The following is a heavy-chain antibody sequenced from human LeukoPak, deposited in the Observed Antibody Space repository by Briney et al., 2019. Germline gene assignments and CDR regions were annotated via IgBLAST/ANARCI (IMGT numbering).Heavy chain of an antibody. CDR1: GYTFTSYG. V-gene: IGHV1-18*01. J-gene: IGHJ4*02. D-gene: IGHD2-8*01. CDR3: ARNYECTNGVCYRWDLFDH. CDR2: ISAYNGNT. Sequence: ASVKVSCKASGYTFTSYGISWVRQAPGQGLEWMGWISAYNGNTNYAQKLQGRVTMTTDTSTSTAYMELSSLRSDDTAVYYCARNYECTNGVCYRWDLFDHWDQENLVTVSS.